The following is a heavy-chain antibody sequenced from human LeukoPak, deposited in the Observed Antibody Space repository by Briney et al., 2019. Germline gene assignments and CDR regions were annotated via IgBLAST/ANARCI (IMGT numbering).Heavy chain of an antibody. CDR2: ISAYNGNT. CDR3: ARGEYNIVVVPAATSYYYYYYGMDV. J-gene: IGHJ6*02. CDR1: GYTVTSYG. V-gene: IGHV1-18*01. D-gene: IGHD2-2*01. Sequence: ASVKVSCKASGYTVTSYGISWVRQAPGQGLEWMGWISAYNGNTNYAQKLQGRVTMTTDTSTSTAYMELRSLRSDDTAVYYCARGEYNIVVVPAATSYYYYYYGMDVWGQETTVTVSS.